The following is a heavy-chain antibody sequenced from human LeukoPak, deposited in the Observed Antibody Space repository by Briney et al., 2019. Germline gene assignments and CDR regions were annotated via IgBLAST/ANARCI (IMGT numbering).Heavy chain of an antibody. D-gene: IGHD3-10*01. CDR1: GFTFDDYA. V-gene: IGHV3-9*01. J-gene: IGHJ4*02. CDR2: ISWNSGSI. CDR3: AKDCRITMVRGVIVPSFDF. Sequence: GGSLRLSCAASGFTFDDYAMHWVRQAPGKGLEWVSGISWNSGSIDYADSVKGRFTISRDNAKNSLYLQMNSLRAENTAFYYCAKDCRITMVRGVIVPSFDFWGQGNLVTVSS.